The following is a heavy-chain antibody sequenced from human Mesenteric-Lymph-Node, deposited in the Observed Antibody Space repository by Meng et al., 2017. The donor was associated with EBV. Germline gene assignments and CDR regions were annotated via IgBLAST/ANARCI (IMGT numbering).Heavy chain of an antibody. CDR2: IYYSGST. V-gene: IGHV4-39*07. J-gene: IGHJ4*02. Sequence: QVQPMESGPGLVKPPETLSLTCSGSGGSISSSSYYWGWIRQPPGKGLEWIGSIYYSGSTYYNPSLQSRVTISVDTSKNQFSLKLSSVTAADTAVYYCARAHSHPAILDYWGQGTLVTVSS. CDR3: ARAHSHPAILDY. D-gene: IGHD2-2*01. CDR1: GGSISSSSYY.